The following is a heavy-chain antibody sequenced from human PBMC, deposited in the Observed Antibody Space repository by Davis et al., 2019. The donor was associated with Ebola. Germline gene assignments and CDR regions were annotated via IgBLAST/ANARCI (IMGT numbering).Heavy chain of an antibody. CDR1: GGTFSSYA. V-gene: IGHV1-69*04. CDR2: IIPILGIA. D-gene: IGHD4-17*01. Sequence: AASVKVSCKASGGTFSSYAISWVRQAPGQGLEWMGRIIPILGIANYAQKFQGRVTITADKSTSTAYMELSSLRSEDTAVYYCARDSRRTVYYYYYGMDVWGQGTTVTVPS. CDR3: ARDSRRTVYYYYYGMDV. J-gene: IGHJ6*02.